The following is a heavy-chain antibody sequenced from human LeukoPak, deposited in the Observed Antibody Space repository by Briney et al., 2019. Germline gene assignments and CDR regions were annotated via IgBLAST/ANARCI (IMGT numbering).Heavy chain of an antibody. CDR1: GFTFSSYW. J-gene: IGHJ3*02. V-gene: IGHV3-7*01. CDR3: ARPEGSTSDDAFDI. Sequence: GGSLRLSCAASGFTFSSYWMSWVRQAPGKGLEWVANIKQDGSEKYYVDSVKGRFTISRDNAKNSLYLQMNSLRAEDTAVYYCARPEGSTSDDAFDIWGQGTMVTVPS. D-gene: IGHD2-2*01. CDR2: IKQDGSEK.